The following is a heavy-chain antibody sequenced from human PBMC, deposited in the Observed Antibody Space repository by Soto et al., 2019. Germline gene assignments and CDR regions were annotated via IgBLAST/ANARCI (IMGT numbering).Heavy chain of an antibody. D-gene: IGHD4-17*01. Sequence: PSETLSLTCAVSSGSISSSNWWSGVRQPPGKGLEWIGEIYHSGSTNYNPSLKSRVTISVDKSKNQFSLKLSSVTAADTAVYYCARDRREDYGDYGDAFDIWGQGTMVTVSS. J-gene: IGHJ3*02. CDR2: IYHSGST. CDR3: ARDRREDYGDYGDAFDI. V-gene: IGHV4-4*02. CDR1: SGSISSSNW.